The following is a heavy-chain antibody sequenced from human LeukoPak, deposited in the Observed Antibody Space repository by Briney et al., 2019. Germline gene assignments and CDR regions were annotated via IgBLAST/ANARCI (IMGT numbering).Heavy chain of an antibody. J-gene: IGHJ6*02. Sequence: GGSLRLSCAASGFTFSSFTMNWVRQAPGKGLEWVSSISSTSTYIHYADSVKGRFTISRDNAKNSLYLQMNSLRAEDTAVYYCARDLSYCTITSCSYYYYGMDVWGQGTLVTVSS. CDR2: ISSTSTYI. D-gene: IGHD2-2*01. CDR1: GFTFSSFT. V-gene: IGHV3-21*01. CDR3: ARDLSYCTITSCSYYYYGMDV.